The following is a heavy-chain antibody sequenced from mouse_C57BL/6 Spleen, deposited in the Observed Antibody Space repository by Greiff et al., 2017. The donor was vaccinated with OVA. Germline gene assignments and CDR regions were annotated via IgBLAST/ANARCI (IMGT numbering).Heavy chain of an antibody. CDR1: GFTFSDYG. CDR3: ARSITTVVAGGGYFDY. Sequence: EVQRVESGGGLVKPGGSLKLSCAASGFTFSDYGMHWVRQAPEKGLEWVAYISSGSSTIYYADTVKGRFTISRDNAKNTLFLQMTSLRSEDTAMYYCARSITTVVAGGGYFDYWGQGTTLTVSS. J-gene: IGHJ2*01. V-gene: IGHV5-17*01. CDR2: ISSGSSTI. D-gene: IGHD1-1*01.